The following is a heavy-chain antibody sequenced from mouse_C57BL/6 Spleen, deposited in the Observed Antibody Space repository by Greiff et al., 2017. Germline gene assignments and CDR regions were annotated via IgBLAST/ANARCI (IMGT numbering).Heavy chain of an antibody. CDR3: ARSSLYDYSWYFDV. D-gene: IGHD2-4*01. CDR2: IWSDGST. J-gene: IGHJ1*03. CDR1: GFSLTSYG. V-gene: IGHV2-6*03. Sequence: VQLQQSGPGLVAPSQSLSITCTVSGFSLTSYGVHWVRQPPGKGLEWLVVIWSDGSTTYNSALKSRLSISKDNSKSQVFLKMNSLQTDDTAMYYCARSSLYDYSWYFDVWGTGTTVTVSS.